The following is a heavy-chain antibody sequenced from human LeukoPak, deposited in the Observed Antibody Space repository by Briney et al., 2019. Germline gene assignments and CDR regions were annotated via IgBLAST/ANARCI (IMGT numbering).Heavy chain of an antibody. V-gene: IGHV5-51*01. CDR1: GYSFTSDW. Sequence: GESLKISCKASGYSFTSDWIGWVRQMPGKGLEWMGVIYPGDSDTKYSPSFQGQVTFSVDRSITTAYLQWSALKASDTAIYYCARQSYDDTGYFYKGAFDIWGQGTMVTVSA. D-gene: IGHD3-22*01. CDR2: IYPGDSDT. CDR3: ARQSYDDTGYFYKGAFDI. J-gene: IGHJ3*02.